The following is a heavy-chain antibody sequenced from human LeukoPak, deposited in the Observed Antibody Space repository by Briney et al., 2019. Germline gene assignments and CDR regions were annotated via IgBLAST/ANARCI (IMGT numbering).Heavy chain of an antibody. CDR1: GGSISSYY. CDR2: IYYSGST. Sequence: SETLSLTCTVSGGSISSYYWSWIRQPPGKGLEWIGYIYYSGSTNYNPSLKSRVTISVGTSKNQFSLKLSSVTAADTAVYYCASTPYYYYYMDVWGKGTTVTVSS. CDR3: ASTPYYYYYMDV. J-gene: IGHJ6*03. V-gene: IGHV4-59*08.